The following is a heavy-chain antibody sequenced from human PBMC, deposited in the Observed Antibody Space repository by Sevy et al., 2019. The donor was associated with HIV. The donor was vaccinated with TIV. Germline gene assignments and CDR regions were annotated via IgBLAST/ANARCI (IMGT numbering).Heavy chain of an antibody. CDR2: LHNDGRT. CDR3: ARDKIVATTYFYYGLDV. Sequence: GGSLRLSCVVSGFTVNNNNMNWVRQAPGKGLEWVSLLHNDGRTSYADSVKGRFTISRDISKNTLYLQMKSLRAEDTAIYYCARDKIVATTYFYYGLDVWGQGTTVTVSS. CDR1: GFTVNNNN. D-gene: IGHD5-12*01. J-gene: IGHJ6*02. V-gene: IGHV3-53*01.